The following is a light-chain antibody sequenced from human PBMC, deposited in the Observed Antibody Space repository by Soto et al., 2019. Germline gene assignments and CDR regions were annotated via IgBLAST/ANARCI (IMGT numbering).Light chain of an antibody. J-gene: IGKJ3*01. CDR3: QQAASFPFT. Sequence: DVVMTQSPLSLPVTLGQPASISCRSSQGLVYSDGNTFLNWFHQRPGQSPRRLIYLVSNRDSGVPDRFSGSGSGTDFTLTISSLQPEDAAIYSCQQAASFPFTFGPGAKV. CDR2: LVS. V-gene: IGKV2-30*01. CDR1: QGLVYSDGNTF.